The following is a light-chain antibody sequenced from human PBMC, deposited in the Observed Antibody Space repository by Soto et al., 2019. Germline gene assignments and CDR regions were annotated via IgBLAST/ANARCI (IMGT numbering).Light chain of an antibody. Sequence: EIVLTQSPGTLSLSPGEKATLSCRASQSVSSTYIAWYQQKPGQAPRVLIYGASSRATGIPDRFSGSGSGTDFTLTISRLEPEDFAVYFCQQYGRSPPFTFGQGTKVDIK. J-gene: IGKJ2*01. V-gene: IGKV3-20*01. CDR3: QQYGRSPPFT. CDR2: GAS. CDR1: QSVSSTY.